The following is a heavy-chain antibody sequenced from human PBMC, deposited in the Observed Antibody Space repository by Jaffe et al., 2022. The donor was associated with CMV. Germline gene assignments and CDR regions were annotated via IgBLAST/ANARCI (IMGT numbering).Heavy chain of an antibody. CDR3: AREYRWAVRSDVFDM. CDR1: GYKFTDYS. D-gene: IGHD2-2*02. Sequence: QVQLVQSGSEVKKPGASVKVSCKASGYKFTDYSMNWVRQAPGQRLEWMGWINVGNGHTRYSQNFQGRLTTTRDTSASIVYMELSSLTSGDTAVYFCAREYRWAVRSDVFDMWGQGTMVTVSS. CDR2: INVGNGHT. V-gene: IGHV1-3*01. J-gene: IGHJ3*02.